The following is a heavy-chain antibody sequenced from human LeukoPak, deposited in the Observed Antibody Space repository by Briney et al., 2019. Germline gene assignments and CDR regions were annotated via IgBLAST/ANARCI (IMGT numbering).Heavy chain of an antibody. CDR2: ISSSSSYI. Sequence: GGSLRLSCVASGFTFSSYAMSWVRQAPGKGLEWVSSISSSSSYIYYADSVKGRFTISRDNAKNSLYLQMNSLRAEGTAVYYCASNQRYCSSTSCYDGNAFDIWGQGTMVTVSS. D-gene: IGHD2-2*01. V-gene: IGHV3-21*01. J-gene: IGHJ3*02. CDR3: ASNQRYCSSTSCYDGNAFDI. CDR1: GFTFSSYA.